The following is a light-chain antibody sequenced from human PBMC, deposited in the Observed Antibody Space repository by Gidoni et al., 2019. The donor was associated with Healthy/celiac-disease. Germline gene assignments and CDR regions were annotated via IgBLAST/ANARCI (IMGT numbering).Light chain of an antibody. Sequence: DIKMTQSPSSLSASVGDRVTITCRASQSISSYLNWYQQKPGKAPKLLIYAASSLQSGVPSRFSGSGSGTDFTLTISSLQPEDFATYYCQQSYSTQITFGQGTRLEIK. CDR2: AAS. J-gene: IGKJ5*01. CDR3: QQSYSTQIT. V-gene: IGKV1-39*01. CDR1: QSISSY.